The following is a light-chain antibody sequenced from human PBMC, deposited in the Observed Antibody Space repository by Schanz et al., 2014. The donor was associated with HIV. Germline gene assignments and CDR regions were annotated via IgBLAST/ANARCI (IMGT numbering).Light chain of an antibody. J-gene: IGKJ5*01. CDR1: QSVSSNY. CDR2: GAS. CDR3: QQYNDWPPIT. V-gene: IGKV3D-15*01. Sequence: EIVMTQSPATLSVSPGDTVTLSCRASQSVSSNYLAWYQHNAGQAPRLLIYGASTRATGIPDRFSGSGSGTDFTLTISRLEPEDFAVYYCQQYNDWPPITFGQGTRLEIK.